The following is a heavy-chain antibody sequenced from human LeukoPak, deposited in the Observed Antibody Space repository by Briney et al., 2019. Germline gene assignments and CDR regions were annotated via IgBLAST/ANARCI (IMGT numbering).Heavy chain of an antibody. Sequence: SVKVSCKASGGTFSSYAISWVRQAPGQGLEWMGGIIPIFGTANYAQKFQGRVTITTDESTSTAYMELSSLRSEDTAVYYCARDLPMVRGVRSGYMDVWGKGTTVTVSS. V-gene: IGHV1-69*05. CDR3: ARDLPMVRGVRSGYMDV. CDR2: IIPIFGTA. D-gene: IGHD3-10*01. CDR1: GGTFSSYA. J-gene: IGHJ6*03.